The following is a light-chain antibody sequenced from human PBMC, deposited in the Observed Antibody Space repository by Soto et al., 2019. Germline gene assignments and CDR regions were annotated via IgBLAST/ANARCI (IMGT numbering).Light chain of an antibody. Sequence: EIVMTQSPATLSVSPGERATLSCRASQSVNSNLAWYRQKPGQAPRLLISDASTRATGVPARFSGSGSGTEFTLTISSLQSDDSGIYYCQQYHFWPPLTFGGGTKVEIK. CDR1: QSVNSN. J-gene: IGKJ4*01. CDR2: DAS. CDR3: QQYHFWPPLT. V-gene: IGKV3-15*01.